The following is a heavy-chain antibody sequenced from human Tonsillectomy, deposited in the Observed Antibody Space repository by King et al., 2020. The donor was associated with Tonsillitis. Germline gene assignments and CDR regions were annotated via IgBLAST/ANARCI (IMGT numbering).Heavy chain of an antibody. J-gene: IGHJ4*02. Sequence: VQLVESGGGLVQPGGSLRLSCAASGFSFSSYAMSWVRQTPGKGLEWVSAISGNGNHTYYADSVRGRFTISRDNSKNKLYLQMNSQRAEDTALYYCATLGAYYDSSGYRYYFEFWGQGTLVTVSS. CDR3: ATLGAYYDSSGYRYYFEF. V-gene: IGHV3-23*04. CDR1: GFSFSSYA. D-gene: IGHD3-22*01. CDR2: ISGNGNHT.